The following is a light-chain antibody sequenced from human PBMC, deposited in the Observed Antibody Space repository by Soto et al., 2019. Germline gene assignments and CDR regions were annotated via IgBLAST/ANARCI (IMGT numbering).Light chain of an antibody. Sequence: DIVMTQSPATLSVSPGEGVTLSCRAGQSVRSNLAWYQQKPGQAPRLLIYGASTRATGIPARFSGSGSGTEFTLTISSLQSEDFAVYYCQQYNNWPRTFGQGTKVDIK. CDR1: QSVRSN. J-gene: IGKJ1*01. CDR2: GAS. V-gene: IGKV3-15*01. CDR3: QQYNNWPRT.